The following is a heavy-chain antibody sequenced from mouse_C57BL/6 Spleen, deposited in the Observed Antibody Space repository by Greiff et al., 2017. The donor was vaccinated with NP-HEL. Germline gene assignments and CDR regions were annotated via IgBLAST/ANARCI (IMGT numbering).Heavy chain of an antibody. D-gene: IGHD6-2*01. CDR3: ARKSKGVYYAMDY. V-gene: IGHV1-53*01. J-gene: IGHJ4*01. CDR2: INPSNGGT. Sequence: QVQLKQPGTELVKPGASVKLSCKASGYTFTSYWMHWVKQRPGQGLEWIGNINPSNGGTNYNEKFKSKATLTVDKSSSTAYMQLSSLTSEDSAVYYCARKSKGVYYAMDYWGQGTSVTVSS. CDR1: GYTFTSYW.